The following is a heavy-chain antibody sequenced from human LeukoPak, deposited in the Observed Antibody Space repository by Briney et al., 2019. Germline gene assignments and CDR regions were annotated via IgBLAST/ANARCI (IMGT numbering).Heavy chain of an antibody. CDR2: IKQDGSEK. V-gene: IGHV3-7*01. Sequence: GGSLRLSCTASGFTFSSYWMTWVRQAPGKGLEWVANIKQDGSEKYYVDSVKGRFTVSRDNAMNSLYLQMNSLRAEDSAVYFCATPVGGIWSFDYWGQGTLATVSS. D-gene: IGHD6-13*01. CDR1: GFTFSSYW. J-gene: IGHJ4*02. CDR3: ATPVGGIWSFDY.